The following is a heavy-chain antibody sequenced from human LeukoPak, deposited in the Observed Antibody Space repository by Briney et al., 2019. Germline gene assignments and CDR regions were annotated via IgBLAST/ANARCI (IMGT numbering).Heavy chain of an antibody. D-gene: IGHD3-10*01. V-gene: IGHV3-33*01. CDR2: IWYDGSDK. CDR1: GFTFSSYG. CDR3: ARARSGSERKAYYFDY. J-gene: IGHJ4*02. Sequence: GGSLRLSCAASGFTFSSYGMHWVRQAPGKGLEWVAIIWYDGSDKYYADSVKGRFTISRDNSKNTLYLQMNSLRAEDTAVYYCARARSGSERKAYYFDYWGQGTLVTVSS.